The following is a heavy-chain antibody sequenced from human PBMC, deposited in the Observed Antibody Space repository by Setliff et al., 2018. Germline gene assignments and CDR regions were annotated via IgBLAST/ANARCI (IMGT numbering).Heavy chain of an antibody. D-gene: IGHD2-15*01. CDR3: ARGCSGGSCPGALDF. V-gene: IGHV3-7*01. J-gene: IGHJ3*01. CDR1: GFTFSSYW. Sequence: PGGSLRLSCAASGFTFSSYWMSWVCQAPGKGLEWVANIKQDGSEKYYVDSVKGRFIISRDNAKNSLFLEMDSLRGEDTAVYYCARGCSGGSCPGALDFWGQGTMVTVSS. CDR2: IKQDGSEK.